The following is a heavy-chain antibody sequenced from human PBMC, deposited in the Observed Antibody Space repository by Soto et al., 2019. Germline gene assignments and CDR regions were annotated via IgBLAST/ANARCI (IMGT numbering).Heavy chain of an antibody. CDR2: ISGSGGST. J-gene: IGHJ4*02. D-gene: IGHD3-16*02. Sequence: GGSLILSCAASGFTFSSYAMSWVRQAPGKGLEWVSAISGSGGSTYYADSVKGRFTISRDNSKNTLYLQMNSLRAEDTAVYYCVAITFGGVIVRPYCFDYWGQGTLVTVSS. CDR3: VAITFGGVIVRPYCFDY. CDR1: GFTFSSYA. V-gene: IGHV3-23*01.